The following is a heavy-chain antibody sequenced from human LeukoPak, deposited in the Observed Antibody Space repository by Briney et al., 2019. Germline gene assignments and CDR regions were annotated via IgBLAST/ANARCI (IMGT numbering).Heavy chain of an antibody. V-gene: IGHV3-30*02. D-gene: IGHD6-19*01. CDR1: GFTFSSYG. Sequence: PGGSLRLSCAASGFTFSSYGMHWVRQAPGKGLEWVAFIRYDGSNKYYADSVKGRFTISRDNSKNTLYLQMNSLRAEDTAVYYCAKEHGKLAVAGTSAFDIWGQGTMVTVSS. J-gene: IGHJ3*02. CDR2: IRYDGSNK. CDR3: AKEHGKLAVAGTSAFDI.